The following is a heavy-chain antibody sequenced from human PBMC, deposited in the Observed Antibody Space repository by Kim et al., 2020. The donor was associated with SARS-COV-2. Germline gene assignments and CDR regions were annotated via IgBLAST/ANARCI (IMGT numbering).Heavy chain of an antibody. CDR3: VRDPATDYFDY. CDR1: GFTFGSYW. Sequence: GGSLRLSCVASGFTFGSYWMHWVRQAPGKGLVWVSRIDVAGGGITYADYVRGRFTVSRDNDKNTLYLQLNSLGVDDTAVYYCVRDPATDYFDYWGQGALVTVSS. CDR2: IDVAGGGI. V-gene: IGHV3-74*01. J-gene: IGHJ4*02.